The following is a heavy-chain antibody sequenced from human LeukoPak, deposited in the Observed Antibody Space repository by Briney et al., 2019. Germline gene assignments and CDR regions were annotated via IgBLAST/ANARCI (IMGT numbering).Heavy chain of an antibody. D-gene: IGHD3-22*01. Sequence: PGGSLRLSCAASGFTFSSYAMSWVRQAPGKGLEWVSAISGSGGSTYYADSVKGRFTISRDNSKNTLYLQMNSLRAEDTAVYYCAKDRGPGLSSYYDSSGYYGQGCFDYWGQGTLVTVSS. V-gene: IGHV3-23*01. CDR1: GFTFSSYA. CDR3: AKDRGPGLSSYYDSSGYYGQGCFDY. CDR2: ISGSGGST. J-gene: IGHJ4*02.